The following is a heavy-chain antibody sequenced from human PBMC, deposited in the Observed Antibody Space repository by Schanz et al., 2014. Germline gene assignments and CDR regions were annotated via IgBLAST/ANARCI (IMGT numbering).Heavy chain of an antibody. Sequence: QVQLQQWGAGLLKPSETLSLTCAVYGGSFSGYYWSWIRQPPGKGLEWIGEINHSGSTNYNPSLKMRVTISVATSKNHFSLKVRSVTAADTAVYYCARARGSNRGPRKYYFDYWGQGTLVTVSS. CDR1: GGSFSGYY. V-gene: IGHV4-34*01. J-gene: IGHJ4*02. CDR2: INHSGST. CDR3: ARARGSNRGPRKYYFDY.